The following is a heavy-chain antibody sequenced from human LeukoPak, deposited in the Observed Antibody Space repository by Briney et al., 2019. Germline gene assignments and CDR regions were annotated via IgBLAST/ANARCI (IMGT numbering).Heavy chain of an antibody. CDR3: AREATGSYYVGAFDI. CDR2: IKQDGSEK. Sequence: GGSLRLSCAASGFTFSSYWMSWVRQAPGKGLEWVANIKQDGSEKYYVDSVKGRFTISRDSAKHSLFLQMNSLRAEDTAVYSCAREATGSYYVGAFDIWGQGTMVTVSS. V-gene: IGHV3-7*01. D-gene: IGHD1-26*01. J-gene: IGHJ3*02. CDR1: GFTFSSYW.